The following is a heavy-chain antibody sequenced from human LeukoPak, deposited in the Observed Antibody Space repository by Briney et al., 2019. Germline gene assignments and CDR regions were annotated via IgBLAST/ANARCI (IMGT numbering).Heavy chain of an antibody. D-gene: IGHD5-18*01. CDR1: GFTFDDYA. CDR3: ARDLSGVTGYTYGRGIDY. CDR2: ISWNSGSI. Sequence: GRSLRLSCAASGFTFDDYAMHWVRQAPGKGLEWVSGISWNSGSIGYADSVKGRFTISRDNAKTSLYLQMNSLRVEDTAVYYCARDLSGVTGYTYGRGIDYWGQGTLVTVSS. J-gene: IGHJ4*02. V-gene: IGHV3-9*01.